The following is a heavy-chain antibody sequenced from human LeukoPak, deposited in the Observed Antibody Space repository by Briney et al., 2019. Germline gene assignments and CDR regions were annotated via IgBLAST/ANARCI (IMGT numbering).Heavy chain of an antibody. CDR1: GFTFSHAW. CDR3: ATPANYDFWSGYSLFDY. D-gene: IGHD3-3*01. V-gene: IGHV3-15*01. Sequence: GGSLRLSCAASGFTFSHAWMSWVRQAPGKGLEWVGRIKSQTDGGTTDYAAPVKGRFTISRDDSKSTLYLQMNSLQTEDTAVYYCATPANYDFWSGYSLFDYWGQGTLVTVSS. J-gene: IGHJ4*02. CDR2: IKSQTDGGTT.